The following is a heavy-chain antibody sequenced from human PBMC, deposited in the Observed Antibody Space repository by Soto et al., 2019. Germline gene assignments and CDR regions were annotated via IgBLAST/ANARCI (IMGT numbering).Heavy chain of an antibody. J-gene: IGHJ5*02. CDR3: ASRRTVFGLLIPPFDP. CDR1: GGSVNGNY. Sequence: SKTLSLTCAVYGGSVNGNYWHWIRQPPGKGLEWIGEINHAGVTHYNPSLTNRVTMSVDTAKNLCSLSLSSVSAADTAIYYCASRRTVFGLLIPPFDPWGQGTQVTVSS. V-gene: IGHV4-34*01. D-gene: IGHD3-3*01. CDR2: INHAGVT.